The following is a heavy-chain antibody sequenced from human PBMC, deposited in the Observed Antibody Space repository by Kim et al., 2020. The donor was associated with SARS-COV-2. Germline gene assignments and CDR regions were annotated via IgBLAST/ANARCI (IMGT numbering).Heavy chain of an antibody. V-gene: IGHV4-39*01. D-gene: IGHD4-17*01. CDR2: IYYSGST. CDR1: GGSISSSSYY. J-gene: IGHJ3*02. Sequence: SETLSLTCTVSGGSISSSSYYWGWIRQPPGKGLEWIGSIYYSGSTYYNPSLKSRVTISVDTSKNQFSLKLSSVTAADTAVYYCARHGVFETTVIWVTPDAFDIWGQGTTVTVSS. CDR3: ARHGVFETTVIWVTPDAFDI.